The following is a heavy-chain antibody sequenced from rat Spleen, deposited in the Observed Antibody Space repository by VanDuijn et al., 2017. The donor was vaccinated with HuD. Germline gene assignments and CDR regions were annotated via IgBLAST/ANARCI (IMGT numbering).Heavy chain of an antibody. CDR2: IWGDGST. D-gene: IGHD4-3*01. Sequence: QVQLKESGPGLVQPSQTLSLTCTVSGFSLTSNSVHWVRQPPGKGLEWMGGIWGDGSTDYNSALKSRLSISRDTSKNQVFLKINSLQSDDTAIYFCTRDFGDYWGQGVMVTVSS. V-gene: IGHV2-1*01. CDR3: TRDFGDY. J-gene: IGHJ2*01. CDR1: GFSLTSNS.